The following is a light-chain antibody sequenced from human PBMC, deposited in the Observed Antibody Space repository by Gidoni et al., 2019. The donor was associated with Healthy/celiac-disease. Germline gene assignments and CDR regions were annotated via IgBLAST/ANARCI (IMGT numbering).Light chain of an antibody. Sequence: DIQMTQSPSSLSASVGDRVTITCQASQDISNYLNWYQQKPGKAPKLLIYDASNLETGVPSRFSGSGSGTYFTFTISSLQPEDIATYYCQQYDNLLPALTFGGGTKVEIK. CDR3: QQYDNLLPALT. V-gene: IGKV1-33*01. J-gene: IGKJ4*01. CDR2: DAS. CDR1: QDISNY.